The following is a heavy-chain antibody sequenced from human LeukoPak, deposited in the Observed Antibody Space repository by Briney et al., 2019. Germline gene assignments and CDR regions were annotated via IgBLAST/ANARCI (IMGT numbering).Heavy chain of an antibody. V-gene: IGHV4-59*01. CDR3: ARRSPENYDFWSGYFYYFDY. D-gene: IGHD3-3*01. Sequence: SETLSLTCTVSGGSISSYYWSWIRQPPGKGLEWIGYIYYSGSTNYNPSLKSRVTISVDTSKNQFSLKLTSVTAADTAVYYCARRSPENYDFWSGYFYYFDYWGQGTLVTVSS. CDR1: GGSISSYY. J-gene: IGHJ4*02. CDR2: IYYSGST.